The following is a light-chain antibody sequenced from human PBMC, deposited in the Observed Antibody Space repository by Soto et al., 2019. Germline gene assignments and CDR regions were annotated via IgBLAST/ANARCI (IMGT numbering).Light chain of an antibody. CDR2: GAS. J-gene: IGKJ5*01. CDR3: QQYGSSIT. CDR1: QSVSSSY. V-gene: IGKV3-20*01. Sequence: IVLTQSPGTLSLSPGERATLSCRASQSVSSSYLAWYQQKPGQAPRLLIYGASSRATGIPDRFSGSGSGTDFTLTISRLEPEDFAVYYCQQYGSSITLGQGTRLEIK.